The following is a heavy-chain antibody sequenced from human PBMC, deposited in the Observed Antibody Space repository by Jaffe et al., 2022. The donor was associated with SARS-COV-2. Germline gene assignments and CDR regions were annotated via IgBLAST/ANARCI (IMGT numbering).Heavy chain of an antibody. J-gene: IGHJ6*02. Sequence: EVQLLESGGGLQHPGGSLRLSCAASGFSFSAYAMSWVRQAPGKGLEWVAVISGRAGDGGGGTFHADSVRGRFTISRDDSENTLFLQMNRLRAEDTAVYYCAKTIDGNVGSVYHGMDVWGQGTTVTVSS. V-gene: IGHV3-23*01. CDR2: ISGRAGDGGGGT. D-gene: IGHD1-26*01. CDR3: AKTIDGNVGSVYHGMDV. CDR1: GFSFSAYA.